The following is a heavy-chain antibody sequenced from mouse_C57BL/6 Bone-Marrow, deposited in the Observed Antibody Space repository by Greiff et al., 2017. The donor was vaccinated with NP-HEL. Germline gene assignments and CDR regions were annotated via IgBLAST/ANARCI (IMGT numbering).Heavy chain of an antibody. Sequence: EVKLVESGGGLVQPGGSLSLSCAASGFTFTDYYMSWVRQPPGKALEWVGFIRNKANGYTIEYSASVKGRFTISRDNSQSILYLKMKAKRAKDSATYYCARSIYYDYADDHFYRMDNGSQGTSVTVSS. D-gene: IGHD2-4*01. CDR2: IRNKANGYTI. J-gene: IGHJ4*01. CDR3: ARSIYYDYADDHFYRMDN. V-gene: IGHV7-3*01. CDR1: GFTFTDYY.